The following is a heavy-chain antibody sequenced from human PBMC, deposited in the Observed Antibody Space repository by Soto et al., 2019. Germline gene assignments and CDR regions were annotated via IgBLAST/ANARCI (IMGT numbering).Heavy chain of an antibody. V-gene: IGHV3-7*01. CDR3: VRDPDSIEGVSFDL. D-gene: IGHD3-10*01. Sequence: ESVGGLVQPGGSLRLSCAASGFSFSSNWMNWVRQAPGKGLEWVANIRQDGSQKYYVDSVKGRFTISRDNAKSSLYLQMSSLRADDTAVYYCVRDPDSIEGVSFDLWGQGTMVIVSS. CDR2: IRQDGSQK. J-gene: IGHJ3*01. CDR1: GFSFSSNW.